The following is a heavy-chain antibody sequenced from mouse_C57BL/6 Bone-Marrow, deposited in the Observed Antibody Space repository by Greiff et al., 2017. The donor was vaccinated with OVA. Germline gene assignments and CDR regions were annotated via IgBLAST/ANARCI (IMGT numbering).Heavy chain of an antibody. CDR2: ISSGGDYI. CDR3: TRLLDAMDY. D-gene: IGHD2-1*01. J-gene: IGHJ4*01. Sequence: EVKLMESGEGLVKPGGSLKLSCAASGFTFSSYAMSWVRQTPEKRLEWVAYISSGGDYIYYADTVKGRFTISRDDARNTLYLQMSSLKSEDTAMYYCTRLLDAMDYWGQGTSVTVSS. V-gene: IGHV5-9-1*02. CDR1: GFTFSSYA.